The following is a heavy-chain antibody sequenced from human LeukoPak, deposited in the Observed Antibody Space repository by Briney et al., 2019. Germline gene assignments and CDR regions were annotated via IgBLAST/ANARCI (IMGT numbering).Heavy chain of an antibody. Sequence: PGGSLRLSCAASGFTFSRNWMSWVRQAPGKGLEWVANINQDGSEKHYVDSVKGRFTVSRDNAKNSLYLQMNSLRAEDTAVYYCARDEYYYDSSGYYYWFDPWGQGTLVTVSS. CDR1: GFTFSRNW. V-gene: IGHV3-7*01. CDR2: INQDGSEK. D-gene: IGHD3-22*01. J-gene: IGHJ5*02. CDR3: ARDEYYYDSSGYYYWFDP.